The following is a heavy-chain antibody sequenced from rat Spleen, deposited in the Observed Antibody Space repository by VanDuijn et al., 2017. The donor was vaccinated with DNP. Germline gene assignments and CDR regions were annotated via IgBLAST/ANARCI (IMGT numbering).Heavy chain of an antibody. CDR2: MWSGGST. CDR3: TSYYSGDFHY. J-gene: IGHJ2*01. Sequence: EVQLKESGPGLVQPSQTLSLTCTVSGFSLTDYSVHWVRQPPGKGLEWMGVMWSGGSTAYNSALKSRLSISRDTSKSQLFLKMNSLQTEDTAIYYCTSYYSGDFHYWGQGVMVTVSS. D-gene: IGHD1-1*01. CDR1: GFSLTDYS. V-gene: IGHV2S63*01.